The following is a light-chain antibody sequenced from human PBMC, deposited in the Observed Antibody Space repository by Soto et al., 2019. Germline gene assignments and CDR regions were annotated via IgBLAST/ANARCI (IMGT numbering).Light chain of an antibody. Sequence: DILLTQSPATLSLSPGERATLSCRASQSFSGYLAWYQQKPGQAPRLLIYDASKRATGIPARFSGRGSGTDCTLTNSSLEPEDVAVYYCQQRSNWPPVITFGQGTRLEIK. CDR2: DAS. CDR1: QSFSGY. J-gene: IGKJ5*01. CDR3: QQRSNWPPVIT. V-gene: IGKV3-11*01.